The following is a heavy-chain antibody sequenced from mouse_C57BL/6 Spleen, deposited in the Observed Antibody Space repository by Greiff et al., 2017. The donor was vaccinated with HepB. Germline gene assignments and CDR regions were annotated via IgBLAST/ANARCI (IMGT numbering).Heavy chain of an antibody. CDR3: ARSRGYHWYFDV. CDR1: GYSFTGYY. V-gene: IGHV1-42*01. CDR2: INPSTGGT. Sequence: EVQLQQSGPALVKPGASVKISCKASGYSFTGYYMNWVKQSPEKSLEWIGEINPSTGGTTYNQKFKAKATLTVDKSSSTAYMQLKSLTSEDSAVYYCARSRGYHWYFDVWGTGTTVTVSS. D-gene: IGHD2-2*01. J-gene: IGHJ1*03.